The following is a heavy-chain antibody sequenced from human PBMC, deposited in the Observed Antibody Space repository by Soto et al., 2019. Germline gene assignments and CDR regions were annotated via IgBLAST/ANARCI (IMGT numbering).Heavy chain of an antibody. V-gene: IGHV3-23*01. CDR2: IGGGGETT. D-gene: IGHD3-10*01. J-gene: IGHJ5*02. CDR1: GFPFSTTD. CDR3: AKNSGWFNT. Sequence: EFQVMQSGGGLVQPGGSLRLACAASGFPFSTTDMSWVRQAPGKGLEWVSTIGGGGETTYYADSVKGRFTISRDNSKNTVYLQMDGLRVDDTVVYYCAKNSGWFNTWGQGDLVTVSS.